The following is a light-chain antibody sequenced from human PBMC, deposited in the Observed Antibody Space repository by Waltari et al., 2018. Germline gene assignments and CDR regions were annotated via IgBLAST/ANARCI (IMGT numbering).Light chain of an antibody. CDR1: QSVGGN. J-gene: IGKJ1*01. V-gene: IGKV3-15*01. CDR2: GAS. Sequence: ERVLTQSPDTLSVYPGERATLSCRASQSVGGNVAWYQQRPGQAPRLLNFGASIRASGIPARFSGSGSGTEFTFTISSLESEDFAVYYCLQYNNWPRTFGQGTKVEV. CDR3: LQYNNWPRT.